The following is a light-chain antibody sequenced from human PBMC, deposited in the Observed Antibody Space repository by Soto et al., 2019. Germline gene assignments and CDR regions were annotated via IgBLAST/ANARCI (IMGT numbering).Light chain of an antibody. CDR3: QQYGSSIT. CDR1: QSVSSY. J-gene: IGKJ5*01. CDR2: GTS. V-gene: IGKV3-20*01. Sequence: EIVSRQSPATLSLSTGERATLSCRASQSVSSYLAWYQQKPGQAPRLLIYGTSSRATGIPDRFSGSGSGTDFTLTISRLEPEDFAVFYCQQYGSSITFGQGTRLEIK.